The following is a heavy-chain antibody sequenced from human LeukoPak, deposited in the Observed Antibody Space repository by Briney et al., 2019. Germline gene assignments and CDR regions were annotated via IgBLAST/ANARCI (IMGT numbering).Heavy chain of an antibody. CDR1: GGSVYTSDYY. CDR2: IFYTGKT. CDR3: ARVFDS. V-gene: IGHV4-39*07. J-gene: IGHJ4*02. Sequence: SETLSLTCTVSGGSVYTSDYYWGWVRQPPGKGPERIGDIFYTGKTNYNPSLKSRVSISIDTSKNQFSLKLTSVTAADTAVYYCARVFDSWGQGTLVTVSS.